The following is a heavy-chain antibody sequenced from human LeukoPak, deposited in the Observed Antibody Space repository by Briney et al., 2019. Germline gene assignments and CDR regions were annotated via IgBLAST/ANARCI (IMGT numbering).Heavy chain of an antibody. J-gene: IGHJ4*02. Sequence: PGPTLADPTPPLTLTCTFSGFSLRTSGVGVGWIRQPPEKALEWLALIYWDDDKRYSPSLKSRLTITKDTSKNQVVLTMTNMDPVDTATYYCAHRLAAAGTMDYWGQGTLVTVSS. CDR3: AHRLAAAGTMDY. V-gene: IGHV2-5*02. CDR2: IYWDDDK. CDR1: GFSLRTSGVG. D-gene: IGHD6-13*01.